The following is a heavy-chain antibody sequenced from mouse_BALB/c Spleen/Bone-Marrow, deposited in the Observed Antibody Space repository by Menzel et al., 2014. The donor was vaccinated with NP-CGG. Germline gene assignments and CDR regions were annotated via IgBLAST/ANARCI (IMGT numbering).Heavy chain of an antibody. V-gene: IGHV1-14*01. J-gene: IGHJ3*01. CDR1: GYTFTSYV. Sequence: EVQLQQSGPELVKPGAPVKMSCKASGYTFTSYVMHWVKQKPEQGLEWIGYINPYNDGTKYNEKFKGKATLTSDKSSSTAYMELSSLTSGDSAVYYCARTYYYGSNLFAYWGQGTLVTVSA. CDR3: ARTYYYGSNLFAY. D-gene: IGHD1-1*01. CDR2: INPYNDGT.